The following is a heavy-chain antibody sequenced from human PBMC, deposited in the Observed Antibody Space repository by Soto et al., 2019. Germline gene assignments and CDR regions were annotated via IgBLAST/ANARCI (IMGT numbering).Heavy chain of an antibody. Sequence: ASVKVSCKASGGTFSSYTISWVRQAPGQGLEWMGRIIPILGIANYAQKFQGRVTITADKSTSTAYMELSSLRSEDTAVYYCARGGDIAAAKDAFDIWGQGTMVTVSS. CDR1: GGTFSSYT. CDR2: IIPILGIA. CDR3: ARGGDIAAAKDAFDI. D-gene: IGHD6-13*01. J-gene: IGHJ3*02. V-gene: IGHV1-69*02.